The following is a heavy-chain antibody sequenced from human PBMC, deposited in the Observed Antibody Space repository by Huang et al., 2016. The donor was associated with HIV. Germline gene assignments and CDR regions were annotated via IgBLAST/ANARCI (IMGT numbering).Heavy chain of an antibody. V-gene: IGHV3-30*16. CDR3: ARSAVPGDGDWFDP. Sequence: QVQLVESGGGLVQPGRSLRLYCAASGFTFTNYAIHGVRQAAGKGLGWVAFIAYDGRNKFYADSVKGRFTIARDNSKSTLYLLMNSLRVDDTALYYCARSAVPGDGDWFDPWGQGTLVTVSS. CDR2: IAYDGRNK. D-gene: IGHD6-19*01. J-gene: IGHJ5*02. CDR1: GFTFTNYA.